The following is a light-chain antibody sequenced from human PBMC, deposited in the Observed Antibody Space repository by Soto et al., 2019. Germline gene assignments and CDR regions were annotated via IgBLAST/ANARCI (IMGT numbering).Light chain of an antibody. CDR3: AAWDDSLSGWV. V-gene: IGLV1-47*02. CDR2: TNN. J-gene: IGLJ3*02. CDR1: SSNIGSSY. Sequence: QSVLTQPPSASGTPGQRVTISCSGSSSNIGSSYVFWYQQFPGTAPQLLIYTNNQRPSGVPDRFSGSKSGASASLAISGLRSEDEADYYCAAWDDSLSGWVFGGGTKLTVL.